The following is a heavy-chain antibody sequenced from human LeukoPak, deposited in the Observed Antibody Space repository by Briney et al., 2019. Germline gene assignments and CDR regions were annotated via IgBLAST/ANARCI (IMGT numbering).Heavy chain of an antibody. J-gene: IGHJ3*02. Sequence: SQTLSLTCTVSGGSISSGDYYWSWIRQPPGKGLEWIGYIYYSGSTYYNPSLKSRVTISVDTSKNQFSLKLSSVTAADTAVYYCARDHYCSSTSCYGDDAFDIWGQGTMVTVSS. V-gene: IGHV4-30-4*01. CDR3: ARDHYCSSTSCYGDDAFDI. CDR1: GGSISSGDYY. CDR2: IYYSGST. D-gene: IGHD2-2*01.